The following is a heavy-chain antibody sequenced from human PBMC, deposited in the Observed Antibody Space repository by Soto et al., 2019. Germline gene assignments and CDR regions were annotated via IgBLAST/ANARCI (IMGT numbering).Heavy chain of an antibody. V-gene: IGHV3-23*01. D-gene: IGHD3-22*01. CDR3: AKNSSGYFNFDY. J-gene: IGHJ4*02. Sequence: ETLSLSCAASGFTFSSYAMSWVRQAPGKGLEWVSAISGSGGSTYYADSVKGRFTISRDNSKNTLYLQMNSLRAEDTAVYYCAKNSSGYFNFDYWVQGTLVTVSS. CDR2: ISGSGGST. CDR1: GFTFSSYA.